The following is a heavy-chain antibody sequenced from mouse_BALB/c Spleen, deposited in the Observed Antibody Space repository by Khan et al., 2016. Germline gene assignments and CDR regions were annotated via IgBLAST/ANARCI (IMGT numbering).Heavy chain of an antibody. CDR3: PIRRNYEGYYVAMNH. Sequence: QVQLEQSEAELVRPGASVNLACQALGYTFTDYEMHWVKQTPVLGREWIGIIHPGSGGTVYNQCLKGKATLPADKSSSTAYMDLSSLTSEYSAVYHCPIRRNYEGYYVAMNHWRQGSSVTVSS. D-gene: IGHD2-3*01. CDR1: GYTFTDYE. V-gene: IGHV1-15*01. CDR2: IHPGSGGT. J-gene: IGHJ4*01.